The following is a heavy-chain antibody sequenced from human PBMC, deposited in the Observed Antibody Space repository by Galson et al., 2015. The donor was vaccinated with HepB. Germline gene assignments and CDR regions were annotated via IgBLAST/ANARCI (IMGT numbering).Heavy chain of an antibody. Sequence: SLRLSCAATGFTFGNYAMSWVRQAPGKGLEWVSAISGSRGATYYADSVKGRFTISRDTSKNTLYLQMNSLRADDTAVYYCARGVYGGNFDFDYWGQGTLVTVSS. CDR3: ARGVYGGNFDFDY. CDR2: ISGSRGAT. CDR1: GFTFGNYA. J-gene: IGHJ4*02. V-gene: IGHV3-23*01. D-gene: IGHD4-23*01.